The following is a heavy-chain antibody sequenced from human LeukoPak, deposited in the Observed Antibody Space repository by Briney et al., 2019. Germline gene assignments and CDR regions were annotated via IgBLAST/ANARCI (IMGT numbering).Heavy chain of an antibody. CDR1: GGTFSSYA. V-gene: IGHV1-69*04. D-gene: IGHD6-25*01. CDR3: ARNIAARGYGMDV. J-gene: IGHJ6*02. CDR2: IIPILGIA. Sequence: SVKVSCKASGGTFSSYAISWVRQAPGEGLEWMGRIIPILGIANYAQKFQGRVTITADKSTSTAYMELSSLRPEDTAVYYCARNIAARGYGMDVWGQGTTVTVSS.